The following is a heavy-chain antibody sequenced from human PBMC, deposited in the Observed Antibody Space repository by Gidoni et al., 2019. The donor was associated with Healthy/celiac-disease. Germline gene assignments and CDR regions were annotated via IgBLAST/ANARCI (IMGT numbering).Heavy chain of an antibody. CDR2: ISYDGSNK. CDR3: ARGLYGGKDYFQH. Sequence: QVQLVESGGGVVQPGRSLRLSCPASGFTFSSYAMHWVRQAPGKGLEWVAVISYDGSNKYYADSVKGRFTISRDNSKNTLYLQMNSLRAEDTAVYYCARGLYGGKDYFQHWGQGTLVTVSS. J-gene: IGHJ1*01. D-gene: IGHD4-17*01. CDR1: GFTFSSYA. V-gene: IGHV3-30*01.